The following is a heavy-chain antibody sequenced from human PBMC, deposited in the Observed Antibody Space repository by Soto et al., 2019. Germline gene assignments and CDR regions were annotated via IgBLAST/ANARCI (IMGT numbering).Heavy chain of an antibody. D-gene: IGHD2-8*01. J-gene: IGHJ6*02. CDR2: ISSSGSTI. V-gene: IGHV3-48*03. CDR3: ARDRTPTLIFMDV. CDR1: GFTFSSYE. Sequence: GGSLRLSCAASGFTFSSYEMNWVRQAPGKGLEWVSYISSSGSTIYYADSVKGRFTISRDNAKNSLYLQLNSLRAEDTAVYYCARDRTPTLIFMDVWGRGTTVTVSS.